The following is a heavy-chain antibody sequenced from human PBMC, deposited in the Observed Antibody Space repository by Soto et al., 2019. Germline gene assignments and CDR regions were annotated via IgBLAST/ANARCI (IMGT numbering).Heavy chain of an antibody. J-gene: IGHJ6*02. CDR2: IYYSGST. D-gene: IGHD4-17*01. CDR3: ARHGYYVDPIYAMDV. CDR1: GGSISSNTYY. Sequence: QSQTLSLTCTVSGGSISSNTYYWGWIRQPPGKGLEWIGSIYYSGSTYYNPSLKSRVTISVDTSKNQFSLKLSSVTAADTAVYYCARHGYYVDPIYAMDVWGQGTTVTVSS. V-gene: IGHV4-39*01.